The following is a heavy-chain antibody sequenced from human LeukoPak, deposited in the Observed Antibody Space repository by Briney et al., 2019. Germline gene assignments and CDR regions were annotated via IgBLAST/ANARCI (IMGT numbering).Heavy chain of an antibody. J-gene: IGHJ4*02. V-gene: IGHV3-7*05. CDR3: ARSESPVTTDY. Sequence: PGGSLRLSCAATGFTFSNYWMSWVRQAPGRGLEWVANIAHDGGEKWYVDSVKGRFTVSRDNGRGSVYLQINSLRAEDTALYYCARSESPVTTDYWGQGTLVTVSS. CDR2: IAHDGGEK. D-gene: IGHD1/OR15-1a*01. CDR1: GFTFSNYW.